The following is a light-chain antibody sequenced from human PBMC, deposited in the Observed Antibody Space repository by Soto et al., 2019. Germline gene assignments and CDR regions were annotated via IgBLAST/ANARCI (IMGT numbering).Light chain of an antibody. V-gene: IGLV1-44*01. CDR2: SNN. CDR3: AAWDDGLNAPDV. CDR1: SSNIGSNT. J-gene: IGLJ1*01. Sequence: QTVVTQPPSASGTPGQRVTISCSGSSSNIGSNTVNWYQQLPGTAPKLLIYSNNQRPSGVPDRFSGSKSGTSASLAISGLQSEDEADYYCAAWDDGLNAPDVFGTGTKLTVL.